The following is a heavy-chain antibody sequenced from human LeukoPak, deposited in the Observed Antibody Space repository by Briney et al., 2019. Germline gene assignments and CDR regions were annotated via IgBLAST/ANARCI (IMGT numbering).Heavy chain of an antibody. D-gene: IGHD3-10*01. CDR1: GFTFSDYY. Sequence: PGGSLRLSCAASGFTFSDYYMSWIRQAPGKGLEWVSYISSSGSTIYYADSVKGRFTISRDNAKNSLYLQMNSLRAEDTAVYYCARDGGDLLWFGELLPTPYYFDYWGQGTLVTVSS. CDR3: ARDGGDLLWFGELLPTPYYFDY. J-gene: IGHJ4*02. CDR2: ISSSGSTI. V-gene: IGHV3-11*01.